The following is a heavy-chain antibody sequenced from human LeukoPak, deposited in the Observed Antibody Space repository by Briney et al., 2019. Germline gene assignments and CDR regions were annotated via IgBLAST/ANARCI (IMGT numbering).Heavy chain of an antibody. V-gene: IGHV3-30-3*01. CDR2: ISFDGNNK. J-gene: IGHJ4*02. CDR1: GFTFSSFA. CDR3: ARAYENSWHNFDY. Sequence: QTGGSLRLSCAASGFTFSSFAMHWVRQAPGKGLEWVAIISFDGNNKYYADSVKGRFTISRDNSKNTLYLQMNSLRGEDTAVYYCARAYENSWHNFDYWGQGSLVTVSS. D-gene: IGHD6-13*01.